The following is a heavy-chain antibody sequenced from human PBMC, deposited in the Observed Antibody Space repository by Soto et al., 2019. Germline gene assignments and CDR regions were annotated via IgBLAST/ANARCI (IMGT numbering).Heavy chain of an antibody. CDR1: GFTFSSYS. D-gene: IGHD3-16*01. CDR2: ISSSSSYI. V-gene: IGHV3-21*01. J-gene: IGHJ6*02. CDR3: ARDRNVNMITFGASYGMDV. Sequence: EVQLVESGGGLVKPGGSLRLSCAASGFTFSSYSMNWVRQAPGKGLEWVSSISSSSSYIYYADSVKGRFTISRDNAKNSLYLQMNSLRAEDTAVYYCARDRNVNMITFGASYGMDVWGQGTTVTVSS.